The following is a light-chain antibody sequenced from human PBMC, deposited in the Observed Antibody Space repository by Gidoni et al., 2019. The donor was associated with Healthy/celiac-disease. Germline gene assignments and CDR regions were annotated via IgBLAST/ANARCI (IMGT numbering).Light chain of an antibody. V-gene: IGKV3-11*01. CDR1: QSVSTY. CDR3: QQRSNWPPT. J-gene: IGKJ4*01. CDR2: EAS. Sequence: EIVLTQATATLSLSPVERATLSCRASQSVSTYLAWYQQKPGQAPRLLIYEASNRATGIPARFSGSGSGTDFTLTISSLEAEDFAVYYCQQRSNWPPTFGGGTKVEIK.